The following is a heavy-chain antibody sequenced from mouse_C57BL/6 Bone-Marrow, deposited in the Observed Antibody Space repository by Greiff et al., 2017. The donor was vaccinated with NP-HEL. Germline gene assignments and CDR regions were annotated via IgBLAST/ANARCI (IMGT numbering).Heavy chain of an antibody. CDR2: IRNKANGYTT. CDR1: GFTFTDYY. Sequence: EVKLMESGGGLVQPGGSLSLSCAASGFTFTDYYMSWVRQPPGKALEWLGFIRNKANGYTTEYSASVKGRFTISRDNSQSILYLQMNALRAEDSATYYCARYISPYGPSMDYWGQGTSVTVSS. J-gene: IGHJ4*01. V-gene: IGHV7-3*01. D-gene: IGHD1-1*01. CDR3: ARYISPYGPSMDY.